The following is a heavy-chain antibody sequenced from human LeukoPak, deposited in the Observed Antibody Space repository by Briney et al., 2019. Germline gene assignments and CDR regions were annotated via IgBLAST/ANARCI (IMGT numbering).Heavy chain of an antibody. D-gene: IGHD6-19*01. CDR1: GGSISSSNW. CDR3: ARGPGIAVAAPRLFDP. Sequence: GTLSLTCAVSGGSISSSNWWSWVRRPPGKGLEWIGEIYQSGSTNYNPSLKSRVTISVDKTKNQFSLKVGAVTDADTAVYSGARGPGIAVAAPRLFDPWGQGTLVTVSS. V-gene: IGHV4-4*01. CDR2: IYQSGST. J-gene: IGHJ5*02.